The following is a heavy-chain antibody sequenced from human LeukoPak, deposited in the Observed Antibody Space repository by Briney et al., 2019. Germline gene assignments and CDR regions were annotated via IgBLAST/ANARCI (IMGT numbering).Heavy chain of an antibody. D-gene: IGHD6-19*01. CDR1: GFSFSSYA. V-gene: IGHV3-23*01. J-gene: IGHJ3*02. Sequence: GGSLRLSCAASGFSFSSYAMSWVRQAPGKGLEWVSVIGGGPGNTYYTDSVKGRFTISRDNAKNSLYLQMNSLRAEDTAVYYCARDSSSGWYAAGAFDIWGQGTMVTVSS. CDR3: ARDSSSGWYAAGAFDI. CDR2: IGGGPGNT.